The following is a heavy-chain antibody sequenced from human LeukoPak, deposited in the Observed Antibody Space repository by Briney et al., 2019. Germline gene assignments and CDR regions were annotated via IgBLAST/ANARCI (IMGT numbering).Heavy chain of an antibody. CDR2: INHSGST. CDR1: GGSFSGYY. J-gene: IGHJ6*03. D-gene: IGHD6-6*01. V-gene: IGHV4-34*01. Sequence: SETLSLTCAVYGGSFSGYYWSWIRQPPGKGLEWIGEINHSGSTNYNPSLKSRVTISVDTSKNQFSLKLSSVTAADTAVYYCARLESSSSFYYYYYMDVWGKGTTVTVSS. CDR3: ARLESSSSFYYYYYMDV.